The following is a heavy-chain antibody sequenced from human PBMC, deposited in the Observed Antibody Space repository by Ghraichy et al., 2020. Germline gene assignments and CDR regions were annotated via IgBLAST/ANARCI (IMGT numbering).Heavy chain of an antibody. J-gene: IGHJ6*03. V-gene: IGHV3-48*02. CDR1: GFNFNTYG. CDR2: ISSRSDT. D-gene: IGHD2-2*01. CDR3: ASRYCSSTSCHYMDV. Sequence: GGSLRLSCAASGFNFNTYGMNWVRQAPGKGLELISHISSRSDTFYADSVKGRFTISRDNAKDSLYLQMNSLRDEDTAVYYCASRYCSSTSCHYMDVWGKGTTVTVSS.